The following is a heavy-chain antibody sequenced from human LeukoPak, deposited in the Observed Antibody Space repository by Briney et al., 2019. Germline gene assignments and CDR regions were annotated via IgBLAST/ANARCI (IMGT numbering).Heavy chain of an antibody. CDR3: ARDYGGNFDY. D-gene: IGHD4-23*01. V-gene: IGHV4-59*12. J-gene: IGHJ4*02. CDR2: IYYSGST. Sequence: SETLSLTCTVSGVSISSYYWSWIWQPPGKGLEWIGYIYYSGSTNYNPSLKSRVTISVDTSKNQFSLKLSSVTAADTAVYYCARDYGGNFDYWGQGTLVTVSS. CDR1: GVSISSYY.